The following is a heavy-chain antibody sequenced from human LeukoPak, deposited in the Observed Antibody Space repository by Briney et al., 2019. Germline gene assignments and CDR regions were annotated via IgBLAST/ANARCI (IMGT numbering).Heavy chain of an antibody. J-gene: IGHJ4*02. Sequence: SETLSLTCTVSGGSISSSSYYWGWIRQPPGKGLEWIGSIYYSGSTYYNPSLKSRVTISVDTSKNQFSLKLSSVTAADTAVYYCATLYVWGGYFDYWGQGTLVTVSS. CDR3: ATLYVWGGYFDY. D-gene: IGHD3-16*01. V-gene: IGHV4-39*07. CDR1: GGSISSSSYY. CDR2: IYYSGST.